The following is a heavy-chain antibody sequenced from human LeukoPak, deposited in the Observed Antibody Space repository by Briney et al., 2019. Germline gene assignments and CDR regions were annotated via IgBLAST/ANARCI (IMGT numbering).Heavy chain of an antibody. V-gene: IGHV3-23*01. J-gene: IGHJ4*02. Sequence: GGSLRLSCAASGFTFSSYGMSWVRQAPGKGLEWVSSTSGSGGNTYYADSVKGRFTISRDNSKNTLFLHMNSLRAEDTAVYYCAKALGGYHFDYWGQGTLVTVSS. CDR3: AKALGGYHFDY. CDR1: GFTFSSYG. D-gene: IGHD3-16*01. CDR2: TSGSGGNT.